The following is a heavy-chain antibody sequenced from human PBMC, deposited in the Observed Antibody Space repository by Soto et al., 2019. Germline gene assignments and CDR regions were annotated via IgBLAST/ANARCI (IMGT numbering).Heavy chain of an antibody. CDR2: SSASGGST. J-gene: IGHJ4*02. CDR3: AKDGQWLDVHFDY. CDR1: GFTFSSSA. V-gene: IGHV3-23*01. D-gene: IGHD6-19*01. Sequence: PVGSLRLSCTASGFTFSSSAMSWVRQAPGKGLEWVSISSASGGSTYHADSVKGRFSISRDNSKNTLYLQTTRLRTEDTAVYYCAKDGQWLDVHFDYWGQGALVTVSS.